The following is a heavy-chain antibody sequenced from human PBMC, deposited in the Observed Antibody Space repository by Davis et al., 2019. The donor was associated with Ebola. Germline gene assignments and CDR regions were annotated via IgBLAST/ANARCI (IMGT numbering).Heavy chain of an antibody. CDR3: AKDLRYSGYDFYY. D-gene: IGHD5-12*01. CDR1: GFTVSNFA. V-gene: IGHV3-23*01. CDR2: ITGNGVGT. J-gene: IGHJ4*02. Sequence: GESLKISCAASGFTVSNFAMAWVRQAPGKGLEWVSGITGNGVGTYYTNSVRGRFTISRDNSKNTLYLQMNSLSAEDTAVYYCAKDLRYSGYDFYYWGQGTLVTVSS.